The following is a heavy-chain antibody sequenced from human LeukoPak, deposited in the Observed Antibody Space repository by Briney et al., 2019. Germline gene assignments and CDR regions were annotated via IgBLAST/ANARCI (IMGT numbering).Heavy chain of an antibody. CDR3: ARDLVGATYFDY. D-gene: IGHD1-26*01. V-gene: IGHV3-48*03. CDR1: GFTFSSYE. J-gene: IGHJ4*02. CDR2: ISSSGGTI. Sequence: PGRSLRLSCAASGFTFSSYEMNWVRQAPGKGLEWVSYISSSGGTINYADSVKGRFTISRDNAKNSLYLQMNSLRAEDTAVYYCARDLVGATYFDYWGQGTLVTVSS.